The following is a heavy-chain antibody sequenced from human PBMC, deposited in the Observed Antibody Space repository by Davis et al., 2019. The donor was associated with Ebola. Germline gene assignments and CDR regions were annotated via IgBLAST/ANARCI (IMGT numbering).Heavy chain of an antibody. J-gene: IGHJ4*02. CDR1: GGSVSSGSYY. CDR3: ARLPKGVVTKYFDY. CDR2: IYYSGST. D-gene: IGHD5-12*01. V-gene: IGHV4-61*01. Sequence: PSETLSLTCTVSGGSVSSGSYYWSWIRQPPGKGLEWIGYIYYSGSTNYNPSLKSRVTISVDTSKNQFSLKLNSVTAADTAVYYCARLPKGVVTKYFDYWGQGTLVTVSS.